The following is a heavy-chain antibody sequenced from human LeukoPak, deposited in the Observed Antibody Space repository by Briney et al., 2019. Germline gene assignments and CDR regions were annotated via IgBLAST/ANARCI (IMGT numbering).Heavy chain of an antibody. CDR3: ARESGAGPLTYYYGMDV. D-gene: IGHD3-9*01. CDR1: GGTFSSYA. V-gene: IGHV1-69*13. CDR2: FIPIFGTA. J-gene: IGHJ6*02. Sequence: ASVKVSCKASGGTFSSYAISWVRQAPGQGLEWMGGFIPIFGTANYAQKFQGRVTITADESTSTAYMELSSLRSEDTAVYYCARESGAGPLTYYYGMDVWGQGTTVTVSS.